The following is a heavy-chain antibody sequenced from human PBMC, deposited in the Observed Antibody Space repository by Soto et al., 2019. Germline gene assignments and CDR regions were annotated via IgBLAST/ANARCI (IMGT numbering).Heavy chain of an antibody. D-gene: IGHD1-26*01. V-gene: IGHV3-74*01. CDR2: IHSDGSST. Sequence: EVQLLESGGGLVQPGESLRLSCAASGFTFSYYWMHWVRQAPGMGLVWVSRIHSDGSSTTYADSVKGRFTISRDNARNTLYLKMNSLRAEDTAVYYCARGDRGAFDLWGQGTVVTDSS. J-gene: IGHJ3*01. CDR3: ARGDRGAFDL. CDR1: GFTFSYYW.